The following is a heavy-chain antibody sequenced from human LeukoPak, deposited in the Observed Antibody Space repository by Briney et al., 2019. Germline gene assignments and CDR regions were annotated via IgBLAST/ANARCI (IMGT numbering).Heavy chain of an antibody. CDR2: IYHSGST. J-gene: IGHJ5*02. Sequence: PSETLSLTCAVSGYSISSGYYWGWIRQPPGKGLEWIGSIYHSGSTYYNPSLKSRVTISVDTSKNQFSLKLTSVTAADTAVYCCARVSLVAVAGTLGYNWFDPWGQGTLVTVSS. D-gene: IGHD6-19*01. CDR1: GYSISSGYY. V-gene: IGHV4-38-2*01. CDR3: ARVSLVAVAGTLGYNWFDP.